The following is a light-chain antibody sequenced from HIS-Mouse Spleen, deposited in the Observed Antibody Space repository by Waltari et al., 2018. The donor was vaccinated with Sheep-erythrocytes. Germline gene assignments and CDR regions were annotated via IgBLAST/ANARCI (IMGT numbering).Light chain of an antibody. J-gene: IGLJ1*01. CDR3: CSYAGSYNHV. V-gene: IGLV2-11*01. Sequence: QSALTQPRSVSGSPGQSVTISLPGPSSDVGGYNYVSWYQQYPGKAPKLMIYDVSQRPSGVPDRFSGSKSGNTASLTISGLQAEDEADYYCCSYAGSYNHVFATGTKVTVL. CDR2: DVS. CDR1: SSDVGGYNY.